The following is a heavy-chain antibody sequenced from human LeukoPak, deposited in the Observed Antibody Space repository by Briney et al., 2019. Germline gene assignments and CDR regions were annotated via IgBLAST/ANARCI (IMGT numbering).Heavy chain of an antibody. CDR2: ISGSGGST. V-gene: IGHV3-23*01. CDR1: GFTFSSYA. D-gene: IGHD3-10*01. CDR3: AKDQTYYGQPYYFDY. Sequence: RPGGSLRLSCAASGFTFSSYAMSWVRQAPGKGLEWVSAISGSGGSTYYADSVRGRFTISRDNSKNTLYLQMNSLRAEDTAVYYCAKDQTYYGQPYYFDYWGQGTLVTVSS. J-gene: IGHJ4*02.